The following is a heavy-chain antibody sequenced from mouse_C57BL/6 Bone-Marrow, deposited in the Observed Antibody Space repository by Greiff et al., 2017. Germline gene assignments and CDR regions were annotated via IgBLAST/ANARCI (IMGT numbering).Heavy chain of an antibody. D-gene: IGHD1-1*01. CDR1: GYTFTSYG. CDR3: ARSTTVVARDDY. CDR2: IYPRSGNT. V-gene: IGHV1-81*01. Sequence: QVQLKESGAELARPGASVKLSCKASGYTFTSYGISWVKQRTGQGLEWIGEIYPRSGNTYYNEKFKGKATLTADKSSSTAYMELRSLTSEDSAVYFCARSTTVVARDDYWGQGTTLTVSS. J-gene: IGHJ2*01.